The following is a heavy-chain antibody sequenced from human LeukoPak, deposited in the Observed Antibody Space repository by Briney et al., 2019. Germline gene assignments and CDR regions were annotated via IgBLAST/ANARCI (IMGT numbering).Heavy chain of an antibody. CDR2: INTNSGGT. CDR3: ARGVLAGYDSSGYPFYNWFDH. D-gene: IGHD3-22*01. CDR1: GYTFTYYY. Sequence: ASVRVSCKASGYTFTYYYIHWVRQAPGQGLEWKGWINTNSGGTNYAEKFQGRVTMTRDTSISTAYMELRRLTSDDTAVYYCARGVLAGYDSSGYPFYNWFDHWGQGTLVTVSS. J-gene: IGHJ5*02. V-gene: IGHV1-2*02.